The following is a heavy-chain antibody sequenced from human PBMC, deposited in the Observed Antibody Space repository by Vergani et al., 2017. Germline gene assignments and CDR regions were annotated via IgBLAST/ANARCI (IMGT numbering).Heavy chain of an antibody. Sequence: VQLVESGGGVVQPGRSLRLSCAASGFTFSSYGMHWVRQAPGKGLEWVAVIWYDGSNKYYADSVKGRFTISRDNSKNTLYLQMNSLRAEDTAVYYCARSQTTWIQLWSVDYWGQGTLVTVSS. CDR1: GFTFSSYG. CDR2: IWYDGSNK. D-gene: IGHD5-18*01. J-gene: IGHJ4*02. V-gene: IGHV3-33*01. CDR3: ARSQTTWIQLWSVDY.